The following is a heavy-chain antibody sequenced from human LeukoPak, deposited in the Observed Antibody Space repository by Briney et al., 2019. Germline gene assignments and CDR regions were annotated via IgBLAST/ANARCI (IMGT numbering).Heavy chain of an antibody. CDR1: GYTFTSYG. CDR2: ISAYNGNT. D-gene: IGHD3-22*01. Sequence: ASVKVSCKASGYTFTSYGISWVRQAPGQGLEWMGWISAYNGNTNYAQKLQGRVTMTTDTSTSTAYMELRSLRSDDTAVYYCAREPLISSGYPPGAFDIWGQGTMVTVSS. V-gene: IGHV1-18*01. J-gene: IGHJ3*02. CDR3: AREPLISSGYPPGAFDI.